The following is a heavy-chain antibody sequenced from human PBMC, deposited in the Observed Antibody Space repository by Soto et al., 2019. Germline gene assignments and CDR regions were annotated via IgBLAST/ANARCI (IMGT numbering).Heavy chain of an antibody. V-gene: IGHV3-30*18. Sequence: PGGSLRLSCAASGFTFSSYGMHWVRQALGKGLEWVAIISYDGSNKYYADSVKGRFTISRDNSKNTLYLQMNSLRAEDTAVYYCAKDRGYYDNSGYSLGYYFDYWGQGALVTVSS. J-gene: IGHJ4*02. CDR1: GFTFSSYG. CDR2: ISYDGSNK. CDR3: AKDRGYYDNSGYSLGYYFDY. D-gene: IGHD3-22*01.